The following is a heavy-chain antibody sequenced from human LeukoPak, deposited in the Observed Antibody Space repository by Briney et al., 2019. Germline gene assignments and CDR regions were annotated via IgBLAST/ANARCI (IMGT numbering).Heavy chain of an antibody. CDR2: IYYSGST. CDR1: GGSISSSSYY. CDR3: ARQRTDGDYHFDY. J-gene: IGHJ4*02. Sequence: SETLSLTCTVSGGSISSSSYYWGWIRQSPGKGLEWIGSIYYSGSTYYNPSLKSRVTISVDTSKNQFSLKLSSVTAADTAVYYCARQRTDGDYHFDYWGQGTLVTVSS. D-gene: IGHD4-17*01. V-gene: IGHV4-39*01.